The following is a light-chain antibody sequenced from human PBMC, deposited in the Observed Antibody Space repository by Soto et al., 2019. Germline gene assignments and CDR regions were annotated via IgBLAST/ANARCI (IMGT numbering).Light chain of an antibody. V-gene: IGKV1-5*03. CDR1: QSVSGW. CDR2: SAS. Sequence: DIQMTQSPSTLSASVGDRVIITCRASQSVSGWLAWYRQKPGKASELLIYSASTLETGVPSRFSGSGSGTDFTLTVSSLQREDFATYYCQQYERYPLTFGGGTKVEIK. CDR3: QQYERYPLT. J-gene: IGKJ4*01.